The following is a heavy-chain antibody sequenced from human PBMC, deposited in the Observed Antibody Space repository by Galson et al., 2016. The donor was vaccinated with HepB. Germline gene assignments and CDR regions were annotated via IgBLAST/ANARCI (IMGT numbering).Heavy chain of an antibody. D-gene: IGHD2-15*01. Sequence: SLRLSCAASGLTFSSYAMSWVRQAPGKGLEWVSVISDSGGSTYYADSVRGRITISRDNSKNTLYLQMNSLRAEDKAVYYCAKSGGGWNSYFDYWGQGTLVTVSS. CDR2: ISDSGGST. V-gene: IGHV3-23*01. CDR3: AKSGGGWNSYFDY. J-gene: IGHJ4*02. CDR1: GLTFSSYA.